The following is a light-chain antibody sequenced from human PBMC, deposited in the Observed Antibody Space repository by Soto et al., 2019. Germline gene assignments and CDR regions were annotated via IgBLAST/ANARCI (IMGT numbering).Light chain of an antibody. V-gene: IGLV2-11*01. J-gene: IGLJ1*01. Sequence: QSVLTQPRSLSGSPGQSVAISCTGTSSDVGDYNYVSWYQQHPGKAPKVMIYEVSKRPSGVPDRFSGSKSGNTASLTVSGLQAEDEADYYCSSYAGSNPGVFGTGTKVTVL. CDR3: SSYAGSNPGV. CDR1: SSDVGDYNY. CDR2: EVS.